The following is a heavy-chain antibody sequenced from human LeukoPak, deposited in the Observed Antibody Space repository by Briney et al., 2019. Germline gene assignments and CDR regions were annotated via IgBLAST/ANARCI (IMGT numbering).Heavy chain of an antibody. J-gene: IGHJ6*02. Sequence: GSLRLSCAASGFTFSSYSMNWVRQAPGKGLEWVAVISYDGSNKYYADSVKGRFTISRDNSKNTLYLQMNSLRAEDTAVYYCARVEAAPYYGMDVWGQGTTVTVSS. D-gene: IGHD6-25*01. CDR3: ARVEAAPYYGMDV. V-gene: IGHV3-30*03. CDR2: ISYDGSNK. CDR1: GFTFSSYS.